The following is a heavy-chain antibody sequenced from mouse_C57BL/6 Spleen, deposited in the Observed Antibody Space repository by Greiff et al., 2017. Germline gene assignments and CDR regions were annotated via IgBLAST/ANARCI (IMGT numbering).Heavy chain of an antibody. V-gene: IGHV7-1*01. D-gene: IGHD2-3*01. CDR1: GFTFSDFY. Sequence: EVKVVESGGGLVQSGRSLRLSCATSGFTFSDFYMEWVRQAPGTGLEWIAASRNKANDYTTEYSASVKGRFIVSRDTSQSIVYLQINALRAEDTAIYYCARGYDYGYFDDWGTGTTVTVSS. CDR3: ARGYDYGYFDD. J-gene: IGHJ1*03. CDR2: SRNKANDYTT.